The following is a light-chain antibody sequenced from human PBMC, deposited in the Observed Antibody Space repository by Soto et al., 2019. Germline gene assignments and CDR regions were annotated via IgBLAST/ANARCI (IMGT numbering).Light chain of an antibody. Sequence: QSVLTQPASVSASPGQSITISCTGTSSDVGVYNYVSWYQQHPGKAPKLMIYDVSNRPSGVSNRFSGSKSGNTASLTISGLQAEDEADYYCSSYTSSSTLALYVFGTGTKVTVL. J-gene: IGLJ1*01. CDR3: SSYTSSSTLALYV. CDR2: DVS. CDR1: SSDVGVYNY. V-gene: IGLV2-14*01.